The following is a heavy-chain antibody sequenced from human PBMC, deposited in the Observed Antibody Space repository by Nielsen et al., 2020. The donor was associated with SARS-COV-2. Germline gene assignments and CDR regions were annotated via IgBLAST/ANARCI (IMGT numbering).Heavy chain of an antibody. Sequence: GESLKISCAASGFTFSSYAMSWVRQAPGKGLEWVSAISGSGGSTYYADSVKGRFTISRDNSKNTLYLQMNSLRAEDTAVYYCARIRFLEWLLLDYWGQGTLVTVSS. D-gene: IGHD3-3*01. CDR2: ISGSGGST. J-gene: IGHJ4*02. CDR1: GFTFSSYA. CDR3: ARIRFLEWLLLDY. V-gene: IGHV3-23*01.